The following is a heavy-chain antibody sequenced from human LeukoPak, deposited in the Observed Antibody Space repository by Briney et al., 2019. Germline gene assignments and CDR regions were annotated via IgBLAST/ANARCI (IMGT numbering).Heavy chain of an antibody. J-gene: IGHJ5*02. CDR2: IYISGST. D-gene: IGHD1-1*01. V-gene: IGHV4-4*07. CDR1: VASISNYH. Sequence: SETLSLTCTVSVASISNYHWSWVRQPAGKGLEWIGRIYISGSTNYNPSLKSRVTMSVDTSKNHFSLKLSSVTAADTAVYYCARDSGTPFDPWGQGTLVTVSS. CDR3: ARDSGTPFDP.